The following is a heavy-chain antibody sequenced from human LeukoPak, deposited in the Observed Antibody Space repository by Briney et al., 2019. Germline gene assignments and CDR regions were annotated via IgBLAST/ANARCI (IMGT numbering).Heavy chain of an antibody. CDR3: AREVDCSSPSCQLDY. V-gene: IGHV1-2*02. CDR2: INPNSGGT. D-gene: IGHD2-2*01. J-gene: IGHJ4*02. CDR1: GYTFTGYY. Sequence: ASVKVSCKDSGYTFTGYYMHWVRQAPGQGLEWMAWINPNSGGTNYAQKFQGRVTMTRDTSITTAYLELSSLRSDDTAVYYCAREVDCSSPSCQLDYWGQGTLVTVSS.